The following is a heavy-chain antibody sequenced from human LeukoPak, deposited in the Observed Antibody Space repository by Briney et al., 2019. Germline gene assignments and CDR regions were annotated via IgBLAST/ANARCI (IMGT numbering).Heavy chain of an antibody. J-gene: IGHJ1*01. CDR2: IYYSGST. CDR1: GGSMSGYF. CDR3: ARSITSSWFGDFQH. D-gene: IGHD6-13*01. V-gene: IGHV4-59*01. Sequence: SETLSLTCTVSGGSMSGYFWSWIRQPPGKGLEWIGYIYYSGSTNYNPSLKSRVTISVDTSKNQFSLKLSSVTAADTAVYYCARSITSSWFGDFQHWGQGTLVTVSS.